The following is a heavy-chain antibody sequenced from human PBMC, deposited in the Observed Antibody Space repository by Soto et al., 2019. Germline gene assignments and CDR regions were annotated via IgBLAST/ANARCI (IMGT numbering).Heavy chain of an antibody. J-gene: IGHJ6*02. D-gene: IGHD3-10*01. V-gene: IGHV3-53*01. CDR1: MYVRANY. Sequence: MRLVQSGGGLIQPGGSLRLSCAASMYVRANYMTWVRQPPGKGLEWVAVMYDGGDTFYAPSVKGRFTITRDDSKNILYLQINSLRVEDTAVYYCARDHRQSYSSGRETYDYFYGMDVWGQGTTVTVSS. CDR2: MYDGGDT. CDR3: ARDHRQSYSSGRETYDYFYGMDV.